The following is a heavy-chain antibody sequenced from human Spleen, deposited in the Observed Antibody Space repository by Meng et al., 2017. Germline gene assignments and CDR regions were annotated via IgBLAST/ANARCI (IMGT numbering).Heavy chain of an antibody. J-gene: IGHJ4*02. CDR1: GGSINNYY. V-gene: IGHV4-34*01. CDR2: INHSGST. CDR3: ARGPTTMAHDFDY. Sequence: GSLRLSCTVSGGSINNYYWSWIRQPPGKGLEWIGEINHSGSTNYNPSLESRATISVDTSQNNLSLKLSSVTAADSAVYYCARGPTTMAHDFDYWGQGTLVTVSS. D-gene: IGHD4-11*01.